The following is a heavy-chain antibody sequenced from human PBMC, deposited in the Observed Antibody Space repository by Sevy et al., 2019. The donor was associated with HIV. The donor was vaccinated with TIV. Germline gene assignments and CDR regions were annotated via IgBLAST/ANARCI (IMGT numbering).Heavy chain of an antibody. CDR2: ISGSGGST. Sequence: GGSLRLSCAASGFTFSSYAMSWVRQAPGKGLEWVSAISGSGGSTYYPDTVKGRFTISRDNSKKTLYLQMNSLRAEDTAVYYCAKGDYGSGSSHFDYWGQGTLVTVSS. D-gene: IGHD3-10*01. V-gene: IGHV3-23*01. CDR1: GFTFSSYA. J-gene: IGHJ4*02. CDR3: AKGDYGSGSSHFDY.